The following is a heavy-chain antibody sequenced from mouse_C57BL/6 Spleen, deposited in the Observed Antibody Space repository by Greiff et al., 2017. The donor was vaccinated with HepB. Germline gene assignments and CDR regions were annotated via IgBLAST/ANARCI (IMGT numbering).Heavy chain of an antibody. CDR2: ISSGSSTI. D-gene: IGHD4-1*01. V-gene: IGHV5-17*01. Sequence: EVKLVESGGGLVKPGGSLKLSCAASGFTFSDYGMHWVRQAPEKGLEWVAYISSGSSTIYYADTVKGRFTISRDNAKNTLFLQMTSLRSEDTAMYYCARSGTHYYFDYWGQGTTLTVSS. CDR1: GFTFSDYG. J-gene: IGHJ2*01. CDR3: ARSGTHYYFDY.